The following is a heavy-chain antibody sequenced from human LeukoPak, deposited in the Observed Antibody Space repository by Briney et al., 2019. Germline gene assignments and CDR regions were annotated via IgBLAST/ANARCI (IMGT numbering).Heavy chain of an antibody. CDR1: GFTVSSNY. CDR3: AKDLYCSW. Sequence: PGGSLRLSCAVSGFTVSSNYMSWVRQAPGKGLEWVSVIYSGGTTYYADSVKGRFTIFRDKYKNTLYLQMNSLRAEDTAVYYCAKDLYCSWWGQGTLVTVSS. V-gene: IGHV3-53*01. D-gene: IGHD2-15*01. CDR2: IYSGGTT. J-gene: IGHJ4*02.